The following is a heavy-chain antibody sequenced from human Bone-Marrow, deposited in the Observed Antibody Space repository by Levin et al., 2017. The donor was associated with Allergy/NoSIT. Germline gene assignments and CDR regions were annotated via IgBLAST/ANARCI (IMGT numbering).Heavy chain of an antibody. J-gene: IGHJ6*02. Sequence: PGGSLRLSCAVSGFTFRNYAMTWVRQAPGKGLQWVSAISGGGDATFYADSVKGRFIISRDNSKNTLYLQMNSLRADDTAVYFCANGAGVVVPAAGYTMDVRGQGTTVTVSS. CDR1: GFTFRNYA. V-gene: IGHV3-23*01. CDR3: ANGAGVVVPAAGYTMDV. D-gene: IGHD2-2*01. CDR2: ISGGGDAT.